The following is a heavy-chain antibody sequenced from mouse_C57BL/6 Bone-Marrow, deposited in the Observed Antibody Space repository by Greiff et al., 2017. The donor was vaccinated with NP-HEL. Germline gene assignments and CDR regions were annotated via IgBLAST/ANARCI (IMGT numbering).Heavy chain of an antibody. J-gene: IGHJ3*01. Sequence: EVQLQQSGPVLVKPGASVKMSCKASGYTFTDYYMNWVKQSHGKSLEWIGVINPYNGGTSYNQKFKGKATLTVDKSSSTAYMELNSLTSEDSAVYYCARDYGSSPWFADWGQGTLVTVSA. V-gene: IGHV1-19*01. CDR1: GYTFTDYY. CDR2: INPYNGGT. CDR3: ARDYGSSPWFAD. D-gene: IGHD1-1*01.